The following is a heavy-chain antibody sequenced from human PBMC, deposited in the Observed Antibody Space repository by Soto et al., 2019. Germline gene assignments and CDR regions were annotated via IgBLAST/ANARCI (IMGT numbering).Heavy chain of an antibody. CDR3: ARGADYDSSGIRLNWFDP. D-gene: IGHD3-22*01. J-gene: IGHJ5*02. Sequence: PSETLSLTCAVSGGSISSGGYSWSWIRQPPGKGLEWIGYIYHSGSTYYNPSLKSRVTISVDRSKNQFSLKLSSVTAADTAVYYCARGADYDSSGIRLNWFDPWGQGTLVTVSS. CDR1: GGSISSGGYS. V-gene: IGHV4-30-2*01. CDR2: IYHSGST.